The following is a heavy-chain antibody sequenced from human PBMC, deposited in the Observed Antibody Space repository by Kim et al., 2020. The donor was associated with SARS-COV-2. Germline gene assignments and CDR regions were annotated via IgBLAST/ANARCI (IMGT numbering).Heavy chain of an antibody. J-gene: IGHJ4*02. CDR3: ARDAPSRGLWFGVTYYFDY. Sequence: GGSLRLSCAASGFTFSSYAMHWVRQAPGKGLEWVAVISYDGSNKYYADSVKGRFTISRDNSKNTLYLQMNSLRAEDTAVYYCARDAPSRGLWFGVTYYFDYWGQGTLVTVSS. CDR2: ISYDGSNK. CDR1: GFTFSSYA. V-gene: IGHV3-30*04. D-gene: IGHD3-10*01.